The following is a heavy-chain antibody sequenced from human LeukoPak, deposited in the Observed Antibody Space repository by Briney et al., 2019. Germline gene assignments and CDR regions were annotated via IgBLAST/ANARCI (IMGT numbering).Heavy chain of an antibody. CDR2: ISGSGGST. Sequence: GGSLRLSCAASGFTLSSYAMSWVREAPGKGLEWVSAISGSGGSTYYADSVKGRFTISRDNSKNTLYLQMNSLRAEDTAVYYCAKIGQQLAYYFDYWGQGTLVTVSS. V-gene: IGHV3-23*01. CDR1: GFTLSSYA. D-gene: IGHD6-13*01. CDR3: AKIGQQLAYYFDY. J-gene: IGHJ4*02.